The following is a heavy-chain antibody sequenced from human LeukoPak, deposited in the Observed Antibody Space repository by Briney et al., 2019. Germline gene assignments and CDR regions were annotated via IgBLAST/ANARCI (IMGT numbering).Heavy chain of an antibody. CDR3: ARGRSTYYYDSSGYYPPDY. Sequence: ASVKVSCKASGYTFANYGISWVRQAPGQGLEWMGWISTYNGNTEYAQKFQGRVTMTRDTSTSTAYMELRSLRSDDTAVYYCARGRSTYYYDSSGYYPPDYWGQGTLVTVSS. J-gene: IGHJ4*02. CDR1: GYTFANYG. CDR2: ISTYNGNT. D-gene: IGHD3-22*01. V-gene: IGHV1-18*01.